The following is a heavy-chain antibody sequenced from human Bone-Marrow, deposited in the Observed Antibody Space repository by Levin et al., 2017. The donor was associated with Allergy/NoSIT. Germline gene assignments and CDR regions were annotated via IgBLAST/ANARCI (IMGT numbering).Heavy chain of an antibody. J-gene: IGHJ5*02. CDR1: GGSIRGSTYY. CDR2: IYYSGTS. D-gene: IGHD5-12*01. CDR3: ARQSTWLPYNWFDP. Sequence: SQTLSLTCTVSGGSIRGSTYYWGWIRQPPGKGLEWVATIYYSGTSYYSPSLKSRVAISVDTSKNQFSLKLNSATAADTAVYYCARQSTWLPYNWFDPWGQGTLVTVSS. V-gene: IGHV4-39*01.